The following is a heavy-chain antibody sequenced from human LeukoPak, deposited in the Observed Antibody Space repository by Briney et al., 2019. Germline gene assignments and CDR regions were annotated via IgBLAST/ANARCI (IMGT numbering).Heavy chain of an antibody. Sequence: GGSLRLSCAASGFTSSSYEMNWVRQAPGKGLEWVSYISSSGSTIYYADSVKGRFTISRDNAKNSLYLQMNSLRAEDTAIYYCAKRGTVTTFGHCDYWGQGTLVTVSS. D-gene: IGHD4-17*01. J-gene: IGHJ4*02. V-gene: IGHV3-48*03. CDR2: ISSSGSTI. CDR1: GFTSSSYE. CDR3: AKRGTVTTFGHCDY.